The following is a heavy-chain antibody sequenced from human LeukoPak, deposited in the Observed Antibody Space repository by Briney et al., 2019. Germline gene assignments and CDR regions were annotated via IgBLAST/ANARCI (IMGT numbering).Heavy chain of an antibody. Sequence: PGGSLRLSCAASGFTFSGYWMHWVRQAPGKGLVWVSRISGDGSDTSYADSAKGRFTISRDNAKNMLYLQMNSLRVEDAAVYYCARDPRNKGFDPWGQGTLVSVSA. CDR1: GFTFSGYW. J-gene: IGHJ5*02. D-gene: IGHD1/OR15-1a*01. CDR3: ARDPRNKGFDP. CDR2: ISGDGSDT. V-gene: IGHV3-74*03.